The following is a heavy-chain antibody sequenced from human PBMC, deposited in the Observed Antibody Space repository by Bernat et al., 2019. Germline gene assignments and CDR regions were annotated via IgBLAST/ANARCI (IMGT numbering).Heavy chain of an antibody. Sequence: QLQLQESGPGLVKPSETLSLTCTVSGGSISSSSYYWGWIRQPPGKGLEWIGSIYYSGSTYYNPSLKSRVTISVDTSKNQFSLKLSSVTAADTAVYYCARSPIWAARQYYYYYMDVWGKGTTVTVSS. CDR3: ARSPIWAARQYYYYYMDV. V-gene: IGHV4-39*01. CDR1: GGSISSSSYY. J-gene: IGHJ6*03. CDR2: IYYSGST. D-gene: IGHD6-6*01.